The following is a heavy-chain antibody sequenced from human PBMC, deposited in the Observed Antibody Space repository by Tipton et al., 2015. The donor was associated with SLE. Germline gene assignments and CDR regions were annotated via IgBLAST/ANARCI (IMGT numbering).Heavy chain of an antibody. V-gene: IGHV4-59*08. D-gene: IGHD7-27*01. Sequence: TLSLTCAISGGSFSGYAWSWIRQSPGKGLEWIGYIYYSGGTNYNPSLKSRVTISVETSKTHFSLKMSSVTAADTAMYYGARLSSGTGDFEHWGQGTLVVVSS. CDR1: GGSFSGYA. CDR2: IYYSGGT. CDR3: ARLSSGTGDFEH. J-gene: IGHJ4*02.